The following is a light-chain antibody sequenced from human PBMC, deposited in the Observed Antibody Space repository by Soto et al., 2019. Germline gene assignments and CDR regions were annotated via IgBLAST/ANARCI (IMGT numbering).Light chain of an antibody. J-gene: IGKJ1*01. CDR1: QSVDTC. CDR3: QQFYRYPWT. Sequence: DIQMTQSPSALSASVGDTVTITCRASQSVDTCLAWYQQKPGKAPHLLIYKASRLETGVPSRFSGSGSVTDYTLTITGLQPDDFATYYCQQFYRYPWTFGXGTXX. V-gene: IGKV1-5*03. CDR2: KAS.